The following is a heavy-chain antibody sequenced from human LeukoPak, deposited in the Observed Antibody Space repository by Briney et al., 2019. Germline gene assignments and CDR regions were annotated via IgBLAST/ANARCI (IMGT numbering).Heavy chain of an antibody. CDR3: AKLTGAKVYFDY. Sequence: GGSLRLSCAASAFTFSSYWMHWVRQAPGKGLVWVSRVNSDGSNTYYADSVKGRFTISRDNSKNTLYLQMNSLRAEDTAVYYCAKLTGAKVYFDYWGQGTLVTVSS. CDR1: AFTFSSYW. V-gene: IGHV3-74*01. J-gene: IGHJ4*02. D-gene: IGHD1-26*01. CDR2: VNSDGSNT.